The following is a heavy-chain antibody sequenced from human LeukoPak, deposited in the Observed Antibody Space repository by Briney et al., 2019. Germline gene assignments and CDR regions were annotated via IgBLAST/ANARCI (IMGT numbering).Heavy chain of an antibody. D-gene: IGHD4-17*01. CDR2: ISYDGSNK. Sequence: GRSLRLSCAASGFTFSSYAMHWVRQAPGKGLEWVAIISYDGSNKYYADSVKGRFTISRDNSKNTLYLQMNSLRAEDTAVYYCARDDLPTVTTFYFDCWGQGTLVTVSS. CDR1: GFTFSSYA. J-gene: IGHJ4*02. CDR3: ARDDLPTVTTFYFDC. V-gene: IGHV3-30-3*01.